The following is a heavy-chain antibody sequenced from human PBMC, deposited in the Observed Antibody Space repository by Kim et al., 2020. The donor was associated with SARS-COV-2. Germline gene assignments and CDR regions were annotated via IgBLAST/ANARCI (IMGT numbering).Heavy chain of an antibody. Sequence: QKFQGRVTITADESTSTAYMELSSLRSEDTAVYYCARERDVLYQTGAFDYWGQGTLVTVSS. CDR3: ARERDVLYQTGAFDY. V-gene: IGHV1-69*01. D-gene: IGHD2-8*01. J-gene: IGHJ4*02.